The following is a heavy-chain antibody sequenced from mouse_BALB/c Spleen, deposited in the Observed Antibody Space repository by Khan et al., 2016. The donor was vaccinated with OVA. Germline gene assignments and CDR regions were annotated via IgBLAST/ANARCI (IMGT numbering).Heavy chain of an antibody. J-gene: IGHJ3*01. CDR1: GYTFTSYT. V-gene: IGHV1-4*01. D-gene: IGHD2-14*01. CDR2: INPNNGYT. CDR3: GRDGAYYRNDGWFAY. Sequence: QVQLQQSGAELARPGASVKMSCKTSGYTFTSYTIHWIKLRPGQGLEWIGYINPNNGYTNYNQKFKDKATLTTDKSSTTVYMQLSSLTSDHYAFYNCGRDGAYYRNDGWFAYWGQGTLVTVSA.